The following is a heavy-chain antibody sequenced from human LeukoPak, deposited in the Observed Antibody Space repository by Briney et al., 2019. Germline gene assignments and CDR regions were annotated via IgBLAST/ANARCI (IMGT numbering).Heavy chain of an antibody. CDR3: AKDDSSGSQAFDI. D-gene: IGHD3-22*01. J-gene: IGHJ3*02. Sequence: GGSLRLSCAASGFTFSDYYMSWIRQAPGKGLEWVSAISGSGSSTYYADSVKGRFTISRDNSKNTLYLQMNSLRAEDAAVYYCAKDDSSGSQAFDIWGQGTMVTVSS. CDR1: GFTFSDYY. CDR2: ISGSGSST. V-gene: IGHV3-23*01.